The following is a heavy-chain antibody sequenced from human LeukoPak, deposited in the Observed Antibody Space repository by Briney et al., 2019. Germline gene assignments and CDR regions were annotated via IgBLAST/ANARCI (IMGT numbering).Heavy chain of an antibody. J-gene: IGHJ3*02. D-gene: IGHD2-2*01. CDR3: ARIPQYCSSTSCYLSAFDI. Sequence: ASVKVSCKASGYTFTSYGISWVRQAPGQGLEWMGWISAYDGNTNYAQKLQGRVTMTTDTSTSTAYMELRSLRSDDTAVYYCARIPQYCSSTSCYLSAFDIWGQGTMVTVSS. CDR1: GYTFTSYG. CDR2: ISAYDGNT. V-gene: IGHV1-18*01.